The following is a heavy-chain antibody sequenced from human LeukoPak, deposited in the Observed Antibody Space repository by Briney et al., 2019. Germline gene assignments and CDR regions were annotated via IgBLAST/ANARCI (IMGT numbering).Heavy chain of an antibody. J-gene: IGHJ5*02. V-gene: IGHV4-31*03. CDR1: GGSISSGDYY. D-gene: IGHD3-22*01. CDR2: IYYSGST. Sequence: SETLSLTCTVSGGSISSGDYYWSWIRQPPGKGLEWIGYIYYSGSTYYNPSLKSRVTISVDTSKNQFSLKLSSVTAADTAVYYCARDTYYYDSSGHWFDPWGQGTLVTVSS. CDR3: ARDTYYYDSSGHWFDP.